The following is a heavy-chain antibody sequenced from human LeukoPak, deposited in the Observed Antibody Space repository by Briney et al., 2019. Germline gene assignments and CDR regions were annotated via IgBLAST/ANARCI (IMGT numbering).Heavy chain of an antibody. CDR3: AKISGYFDY. CDR1: RFTFSTYG. V-gene: IGHV3-23*01. CDR2: ITDSGGSA. Sequence: GGSLRLSCAASRFTFSTYGMHWVRQAPGRGLEWVSAITDSGGSAYYADSVKGRFTISRDNSKNTLFLQMTSLRAEDTALYYCAKISGYFDYWGRGTLVTVSS. D-gene: IGHD3-10*01. J-gene: IGHJ4*02.